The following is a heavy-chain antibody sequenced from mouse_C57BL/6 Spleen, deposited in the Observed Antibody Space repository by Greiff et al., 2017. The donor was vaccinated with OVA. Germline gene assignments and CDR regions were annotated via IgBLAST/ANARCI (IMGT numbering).Heavy chain of an antibody. Sequence: DVQLVESGGGLVKPGGSLKLSCAASGFTFSDYGMHWVRQAPEKGLEWVAYISSGSSTIYYADTVQGRFTISRDNAKNTLFLQMTSLRSEDTAMYYCARPSSGYWGQGTTLTVSS. CDR2: ISSGSSTI. D-gene: IGHD3-2*02. CDR1: GFTFSDYG. CDR3: ARPSSGY. J-gene: IGHJ2*01. V-gene: IGHV5-17*01.